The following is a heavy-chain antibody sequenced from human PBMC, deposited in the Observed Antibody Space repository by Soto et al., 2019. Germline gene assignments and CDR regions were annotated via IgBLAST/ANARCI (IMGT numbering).Heavy chain of an antibody. CDR2: IYYSATT. CDR3: ARATYNILSGYHINY. D-gene: IGHD3-9*01. CDR1: GGSISNYY. J-gene: IGHJ4*02. V-gene: IGHV4-59*01. Sequence: PSETLSLTCTVSGGSISNYYWSWIRQPPGKGLEWIGYIYYSATTNYNPSLKSRVTISLDTSENQFSLKLSSVTAADTAVYYCARATYNILSGYHINYWGLGTLVNVSS.